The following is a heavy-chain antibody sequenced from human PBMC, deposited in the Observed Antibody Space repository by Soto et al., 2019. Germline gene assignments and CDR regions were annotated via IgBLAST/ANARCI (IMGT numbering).Heavy chain of an antibody. D-gene: IGHD2-21*02. CDR2: TYYRSKWHN. CDR3: ARIVGGDPDH. CDR1: GDSVGSKSAA. J-gene: IGHJ5*02. V-gene: IGHV6-1*01. Sequence: SQTLSLTCAISGDSVGSKSAAWNWIRQSQSRGLEWLGRTYYRSKWHNDYAPSVKSRITISPDTSKNQFSLHLKSATPGDTAIYYCARIVGGDPDHWGRGTLVTVSS.